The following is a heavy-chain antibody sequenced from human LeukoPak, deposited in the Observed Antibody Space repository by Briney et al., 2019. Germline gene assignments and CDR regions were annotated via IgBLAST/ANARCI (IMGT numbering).Heavy chain of an antibody. D-gene: IGHD5-18*01. Sequence: GGSLRLSCAASGFTFSRNSMNWVRQAPGKGLEWVSSISSSSSYIYYADSVKGRFTISRDNAKNSLYLQMNSLRAEDTAVYYCAREGYSSAFDIWGQGTMVTVSS. J-gene: IGHJ3*02. V-gene: IGHV3-21*01. CDR1: GFTFSRNS. CDR3: AREGYSSAFDI. CDR2: ISSSSSYI.